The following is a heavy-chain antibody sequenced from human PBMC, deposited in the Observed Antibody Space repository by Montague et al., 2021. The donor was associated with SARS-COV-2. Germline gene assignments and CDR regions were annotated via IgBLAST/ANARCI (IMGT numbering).Heavy chain of an antibody. J-gene: IGHJ4*02. Sequence: SLRLSCAASGFTFSSYSMNWVRQAPGKGLEWVSSISSSSSYIYYADSVKSRFTISRDNAKNSLYLQMNSLRAEDTAVYYCARSTHYYDSSGYFDYWGQGTMVTVSS. CDR1: GFTFSSYS. CDR2: ISSSSSYI. D-gene: IGHD3-22*01. V-gene: IGHV3-21*01. CDR3: ARSTHYYDSSGYFDY.